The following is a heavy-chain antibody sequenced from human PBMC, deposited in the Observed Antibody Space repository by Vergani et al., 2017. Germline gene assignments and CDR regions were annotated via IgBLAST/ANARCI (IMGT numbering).Heavy chain of an antibody. CDR1: GLTFSSYA. CDR3: AKVYSVYDYPGVDY. J-gene: IGHJ4*02. CDR2: ISGSGGST. Sequence: EVQVLESGGDLVQPGGSLRLSCAASGLTFSSYAMSWVRQAPGKGLEWGSAISGSGGSTYYADSVKGRLPISRDNSKNTRYLQMNSLRSEDTAVYYCAKVYSVYDYPGVDYWGQGTLVTVSS. D-gene: IGHD5/OR15-5a*01. V-gene: IGHV3-23*01.